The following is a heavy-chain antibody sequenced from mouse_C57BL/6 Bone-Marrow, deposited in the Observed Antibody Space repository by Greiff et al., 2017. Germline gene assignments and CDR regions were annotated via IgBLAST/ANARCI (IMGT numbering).Heavy chain of an antibody. J-gene: IGHJ3*01. V-gene: IGHV14-2*01. CDR1: GFNITDYY. Sequence: DVQLQESGAELVKPGASVKLSCTASGFNITDYYMHWVKQRTEQGLEWIGRIDPADGETKYDPKFKGKATITADPYSNTAYLQLGRLTSEDTAGYYCARGKARFAYWGQGTLVTVSA. CDR3: ARGKARFAY. CDR2: IDPADGET.